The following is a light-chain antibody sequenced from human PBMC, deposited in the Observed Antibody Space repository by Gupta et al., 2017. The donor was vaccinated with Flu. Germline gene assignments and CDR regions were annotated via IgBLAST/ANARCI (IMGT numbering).Light chain of an antibody. J-gene: IGLJ1*01. Sequence: QSVLAQPPSASGTPGQRVALSCSGSRSNIGSNSVNWYQQVPGTAPKLVIYGNNQQPSGVPDRFSGSKSGTSASLAISGLQSEDEADYYCAAWDDSLNGHYVFGTGTKVTVV. CDR3: AAWDDSLNGHYV. CDR2: GNN. CDR1: RSNIGSNS. V-gene: IGLV1-44*01.